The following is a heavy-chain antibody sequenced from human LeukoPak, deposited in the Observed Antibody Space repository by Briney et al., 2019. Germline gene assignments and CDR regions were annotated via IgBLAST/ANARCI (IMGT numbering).Heavy chain of an antibody. V-gene: IGHV3-23*01. CDR1: GLTFSSYG. Sequence: GSLGLSCAASGLTFSSYGMSWVRQAPGKGLEWVSVTSGSGDSTYYADSVKGRFTISRDNSQNTLYLQMNSLRAEDTAVYYCAKVGYCSSISCQEAFDVWGQGTKVTVSS. D-gene: IGHD2-2*01. CDR3: AKVGYCSSISCQEAFDV. CDR2: TSGSGDST. J-gene: IGHJ3*01.